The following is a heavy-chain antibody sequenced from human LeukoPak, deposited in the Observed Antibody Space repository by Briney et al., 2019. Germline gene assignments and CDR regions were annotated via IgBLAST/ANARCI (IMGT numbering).Heavy chain of an antibody. D-gene: IGHD6-19*01. CDR3: ARERAGDFDY. Sequence: GSLSLSCVASGFTFRNYDMHWVRQATGKGLEWVSGIGVTGGTYYPGPVKGRFTISRENANNSLYLQRNSLRAGDTAMYYYARERAGDFDYWGRRTLDTVSS. CDR1: GFTFRNYD. CDR2: IGVTGGT. J-gene: IGHJ4*02. V-gene: IGHV3-13*04.